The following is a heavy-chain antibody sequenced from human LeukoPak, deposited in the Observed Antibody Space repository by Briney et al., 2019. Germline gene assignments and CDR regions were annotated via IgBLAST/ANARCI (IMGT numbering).Heavy chain of an antibody. D-gene: IGHD3-16*02. Sequence: SETLSLTCVVSGGSITSSNWWSWVRQPPGKGLEWIGEIYPSGSTSYNPSLKSRVTISVDKSTNQFSLNLSSVTAADTAVYYCARAPWDYLWGSFRTVFDYWGQGTLVTVSS. V-gene: IGHV4-4*02. CDR2: IYPSGST. CDR1: GGSITSSNW. J-gene: IGHJ4*02. CDR3: ARAPWDYLWGSFRTVFDY.